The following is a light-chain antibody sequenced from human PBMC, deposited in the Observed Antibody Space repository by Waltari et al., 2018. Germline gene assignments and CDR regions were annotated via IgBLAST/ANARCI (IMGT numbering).Light chain of an antibody. V-gene: IGKV3-20*01. Sequence: EIVXXQSPGTLSXSPGERATXSCRASQSVYSSHLAWYQQRPGQAPRLLIYGASSRASGIPDRFSGSGSXTDFTLTIRRLEPEDFAVXYCQQYGSLDPLTXXXGTKVEIK. CDR3: QQYGSLDPLT. J-gene: IGKJ4*01. CDR2: GAS. CDR1: QSVYSSH.